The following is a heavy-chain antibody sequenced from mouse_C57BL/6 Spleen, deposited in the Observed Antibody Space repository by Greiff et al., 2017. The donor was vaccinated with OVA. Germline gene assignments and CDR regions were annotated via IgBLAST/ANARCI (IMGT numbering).Heavy chain of an antibody. D-gene: IGHD2-4*01. CDR1: GYTFTSYW. V-gene: IGHV1-74*01. Sequence: QVQLKQPGAELVKPGASVKVSCKASGYTFTSYWMHWVKQRPGQGLEWIGRIHPSDSDTNYNQKFKGKATLTVDKSSSTAYMQLSSLTSEDSAVYYCAIRDDYDGAWFAYWGQGTLVTVSA. J-gene: IGHJ3*01. CDR2: IHPSDSDT. CDR3: AIRDDYDGAWFAY.